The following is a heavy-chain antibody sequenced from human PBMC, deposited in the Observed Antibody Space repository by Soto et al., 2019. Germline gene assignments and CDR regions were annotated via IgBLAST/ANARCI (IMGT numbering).Heavy chain of an antibody. CDR2: ISYDGNNE. D-gene: IGHD3-10*02. V-gene: IGHV3-30*18. Sequence: SLSLSCAASGFTFSTYGMHWVRQAPGKGLEWVSFISYDGNNEYYEETVKGRFSISRDNSMKTLDLQMLSLRPEDTAVYYCAKEHSGLYSRHYFDSWGQGTLVTVSS. CDR3: AKEHSGLYSRHYFDS. CDR1: GFTFSTYG. J-gene: IGHJ4*02.